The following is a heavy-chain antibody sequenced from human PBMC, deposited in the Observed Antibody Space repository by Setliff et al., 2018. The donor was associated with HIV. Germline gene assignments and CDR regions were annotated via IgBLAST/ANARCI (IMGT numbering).Heavy chain of an antibody. CDR3: TRGGSMTTLTT. J-gene: IGHJ4*02. V-gene: IGHV4-59*11. CDR2: IYYNVNN. D-gene: IGHD4-4*01. Sequence: SETLSLTCAVSGVSISSQYWSWIRQPPGKGLEWIGFIYYNVNNNYNPSLKSRVSISVGTSKNQFSLRLSSVTAADTAVYYCTRGGSMTTLTTWGQGTLVTVSS. CDR1: GVSISSQY.